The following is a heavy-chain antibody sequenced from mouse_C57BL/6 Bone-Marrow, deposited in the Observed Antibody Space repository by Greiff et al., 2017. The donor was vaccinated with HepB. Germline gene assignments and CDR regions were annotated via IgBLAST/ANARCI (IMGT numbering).Heavy chain of an antibody. CDR3: AIGDYDYDRYFDY. CDR1: GYAFTNYL. D-gene: IGHD2-4*01. CDR2: INPGSGGT. J-gene: IGHJ2*01. Sequence: QVQLQQSGAELVRPGTSVKVSCKASGYAFTNYLIEWVKQRPGQGLAWIGVINPGSGGTNYNEKFKGKATLTADKSSSTAYMQLSSLTSEDSAVYFCAIGDYDYDRYFDYWGQGTTLTVSS. V-gene: IGHV1-54*01.